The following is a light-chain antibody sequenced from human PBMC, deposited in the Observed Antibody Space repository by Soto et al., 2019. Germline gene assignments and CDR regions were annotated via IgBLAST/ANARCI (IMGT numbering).Light chain of an antibody. Sequence: EIVLTQSPGTLSLSPGEGATLSCRASQSVSSSFLAGYQQRPGQAPRLLIFGASYRATGIPDRFSGSGSGTDFTLTISRLEPEDFAVHYCQHYGNSPPEYTFGPGTNVDSK. CDR3: QHYGNSPPEYT. V-gene: IGKV3-20*01. J-gene: IGKJ3*01. CDR1: QSVSSSF. CDR2: GAS.